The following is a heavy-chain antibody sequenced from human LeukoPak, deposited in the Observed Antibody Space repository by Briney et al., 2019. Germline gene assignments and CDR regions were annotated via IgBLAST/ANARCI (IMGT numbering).Heavy chain of an antibody. CDR3: ARTMAPRMGLTRYYQGMDV. CDR1: GFSLSTSGMR. J-gene: IGHJ6*04. D-gene: IGHD3-9*01. V-gene: IGHV2-70*04. Sequence: ESGPALVKPTQTLTLTCTFSGFSLSTSGMRVSWIRQPPGKALEWLARIEWDDDKFYSTSLKTRLTISKDTSKNQVVLRMTNMDPVDTATYYCARTMAPRMGLTRYYQGMDVWGKGTTVTVSS. CDR2: IEWDDDK.